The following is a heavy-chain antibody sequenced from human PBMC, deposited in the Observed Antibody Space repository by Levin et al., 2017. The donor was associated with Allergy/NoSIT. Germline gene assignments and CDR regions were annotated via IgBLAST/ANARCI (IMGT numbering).Heavy chain of an antibody. D-gene: IGHD7-27*01. J-gene: IGHJ4*02. V-gene: IGHV3-74*03. CDR2: INHDGSST. Sequence: GESLKISCAASGFTVSNSWMHWVRQAPGKGLLWVSLINHDGSSTTYADSVKGRFTISRDIAKNTLYLHMNSLRAEDTALYYCTRAGPNWRIDYWGQGTLVTVSS. CDR1: GFTVSNSW. CDR3: TRAGPNWRIDY.